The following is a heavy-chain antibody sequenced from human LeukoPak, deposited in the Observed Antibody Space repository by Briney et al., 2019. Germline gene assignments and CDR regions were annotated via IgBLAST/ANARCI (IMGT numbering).Heavy chain of an antibody. V-gene: IGHV3-48*03. CDR3: ARDLLGGSGSYWTYYYMDV. J-gene: IGHJ6*03. CDR1: GFTFSSYE. Sequence: PGGSLRLSCAASGFTFSSYEMNWVRQAPGKGLEWASYISSSGSTIYYADSVKGRFTISRDNAKNSLYLQMNSLRAEDTAVYYCARDLLGGSGSYWTYYYMDVWGKGTTVTISS. D-gene: IGHD3-10*01. CDR2: ISSSGSTI.